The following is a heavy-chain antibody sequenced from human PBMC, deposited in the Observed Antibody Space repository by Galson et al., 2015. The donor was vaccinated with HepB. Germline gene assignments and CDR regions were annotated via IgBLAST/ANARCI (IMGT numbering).Heavy chain of an antibody. V-gene: IGHV3-30*02. CDR2: IRYDGSNK. CDR3: VGMVRGVISY. CDR1: GFTFSSYG. Sequence: SLRLSCAASGFTFSSYGMHWVRQAPGKGLEWVAFIRYDGSNKYYADSVKGRFTISRDNSKNTLYLQMNSLRAEDTAVYYCVGMVRGVISYWGQGTLVTVSS. J-gene: IGHJ4*02. D-gene: IGHD3-10*01.